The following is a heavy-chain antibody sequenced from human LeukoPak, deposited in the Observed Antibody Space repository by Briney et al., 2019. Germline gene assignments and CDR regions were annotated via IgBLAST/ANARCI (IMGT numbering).Heavy chain of an antibody. CDR2: IKSKTDGGTT. CDR3: TTDGGAYCTNGVCFLFDY. Sequence: GGSLRLSCAASGFTFSNTWMSWVRQAPGKGLEWVGRIKSKTDGGTTDYAAPVKGRFTISRDDSKYTLYLQMNSLKTEDTAVYYCTTDGGAYCTNGVCFLFDYWGQGTLVTVSS. D-gene: IGHD2-8*01. CDR1: GFTFSNTW. J-gene: IGHJ4*02. V-gene: IGHV3-15*01.